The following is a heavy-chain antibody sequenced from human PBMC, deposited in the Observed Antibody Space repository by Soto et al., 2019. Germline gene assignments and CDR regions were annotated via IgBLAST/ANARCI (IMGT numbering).Heavy chain of an antibody. CDR1: GFTFSSYV. CDR3: VKELHRAMVTGDY. D-gene: IGHD5-18*01. CDR2: ISSNGGGT. Sequence: LRLSCSASGFTFSSYVMHWVRQAPGKGLEYVSAISSNGGGTNYADSVKGRFTISRDNSKNTLYLQMSSLRAEDTAVYYCVKELHRAMVTGDYWGQGTLVTVS. J-gene: IGHJ4*02. V-gene: IGHV3-64D*06.